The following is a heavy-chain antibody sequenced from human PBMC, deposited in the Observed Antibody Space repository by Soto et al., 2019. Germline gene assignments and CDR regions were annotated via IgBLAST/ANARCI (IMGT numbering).Heavy chain of an antibody. Sequence: SETLSLTCTVSGGSISSGGYYWSWIRQHPGKGLEWIGYIYYSGSTYYNPSLKSRVTISVDTSKNQLSLKLSSVTAADTAVYYCARDYPTPTGTLGMDVWGQGTTVT. CDR1: GGSISSGGYY. V-gene: IGHV4-31*03. CDR2: IYYSGST. CDR3: ARDYPTPTGTLGMDV. J-gene: IGHJ6*02.